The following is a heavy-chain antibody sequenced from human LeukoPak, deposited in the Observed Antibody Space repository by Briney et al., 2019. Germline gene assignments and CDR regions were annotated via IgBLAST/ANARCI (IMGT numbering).Heavy chain of an antibody. CDR1: GYTFTNYW. CDR3: ARTTMHYYYYYMDV. Sequence: GESLKISCKGSGYTFTNYWIGWVRQMPGKGLEWMGIIYPADSDTRYSPSFQGQVTISADQSISTAYLQWSSLKASDTAMYYCARTTMHYYYYYMDVWGKGTTVTVSS. J-gene: IGHJ6*03. D-gene: IGHD1-1*01. V-gene: IGHV5-51*01. CDR2: IYPADSDT.